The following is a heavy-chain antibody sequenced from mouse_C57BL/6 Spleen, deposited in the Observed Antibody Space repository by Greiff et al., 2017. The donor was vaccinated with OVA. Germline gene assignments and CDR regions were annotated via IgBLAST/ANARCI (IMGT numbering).Heavy chain of an antibody. CDR3: ARRRGTTVEDYIDY. V-gene: IGHV5-17*01. D-gene: IGHD2-14*01. Sequence: EVQGVESGGGLVKPGGSLKLSCAASGFTFSDYGMHWVRQAPEKGLEWVAYISSGSSTLYYADTVKGRFTISRDNAKNTLFLQMTSLRSEDTAMYYCARRRGTTVEDYIDYWGQGTTRTVSS. CDR1: GFTFSDYG. J-gene: IGHJ2*01. CDR2: ISSGSSTL.